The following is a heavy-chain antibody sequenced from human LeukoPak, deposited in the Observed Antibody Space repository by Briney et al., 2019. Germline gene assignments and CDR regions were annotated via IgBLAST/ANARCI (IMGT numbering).Heavy chain of an antibody. J-gene: IGHJ4*02. CDR3: ARASIAVPCGY. CDR1: GYTFTSYD. V-gene: IGHV1-8*01. Sequence: ASVKVSCKASGYTFTSYDINWVRQATGQGLEWMGWMNPNSCNTCYAQKFQGRVTMTRNTSISTAYMELSSLRSEDTAVYYCARASIAVPCGYWGQGTLVTVSS. CDR2: MNPNSCNT. D-gene: IGHD6-19*01.